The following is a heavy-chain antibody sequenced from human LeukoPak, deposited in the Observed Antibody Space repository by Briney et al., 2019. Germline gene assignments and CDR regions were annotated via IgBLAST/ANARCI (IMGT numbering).Heavy chain of an antibody. D-gene: IGHD6-13*01. Sequence: SEILSLTCTVSGGSISSYYWSWIRQPPGKGLEWIGYIYYSGITNYNPSLKSRVTISVDTSKNQFSLKLSSVTAADTAVYYCARQQQQLLGYYYYGMDVWGQGTTVTVSS. J-gene: IGHJ6*02. V-gene: IGHV4-59*08. CDR2: IYYSGIT. CDR1: GGSISSYY. CDR3: ARQQQQLLGYYYYGMDV.